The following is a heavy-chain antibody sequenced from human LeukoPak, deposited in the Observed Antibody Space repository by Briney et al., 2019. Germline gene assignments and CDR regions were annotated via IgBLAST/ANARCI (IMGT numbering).Heavy chain of an antibody. D-gene: IGHD3-16*01. CDR3: ASFGGVMIKFGGGDAFDI. Sequence: SETLSLTCAVYGGSFSGYYWSWIRQPPGKGLEWIGEINHSGSTNYNPSLESRVTISVDTSKNQFSLKLSSVTAADTAVYYCASFGGVMIKFGGGDAFDIWGQGTMVTVSS. CDR2: INHSGST. CDR1: GGSFSGYY. J-gene: IGHJ3*02. V-gene: IGHV4-34*01.